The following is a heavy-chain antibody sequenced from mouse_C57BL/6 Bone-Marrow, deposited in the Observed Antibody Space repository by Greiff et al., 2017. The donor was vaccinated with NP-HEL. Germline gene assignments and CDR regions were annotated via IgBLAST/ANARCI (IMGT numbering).Heavy chain of an antibody. D-gene: IGHD2-4*01. J-gene: IGHJ4*01. CDR3: ARATYYDYDGAMDY. Sequence: VQLQQSGPELVKPGASVKISCKASGYTFTDYYVNWVKQSHGKSLEWIGDINPNNGGTSYNQTFKGKATFTVDKSSSTAYMELRSLTSEDSAVYYCARATYYDYDGAMDYWGRGTAVPVSS. CDR2: INPNNGGT. V-gene: IGHV1-26*01. CDR1: GYTFTDYY.